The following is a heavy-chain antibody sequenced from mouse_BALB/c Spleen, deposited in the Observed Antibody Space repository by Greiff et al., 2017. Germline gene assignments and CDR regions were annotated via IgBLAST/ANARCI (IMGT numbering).Heavy chain of an antibody. V-gene: IGHV1-87*01. Sequence: VQLQQSGAELARPGASVKLSCKASGYTFTSYWMQWVKQRPGQGLEWIGAIYPGDGDTRYTQKFKGKATLTADKSSSTAYMQLSSLASEDSAVYYCARGGYYGSSSYWYFDVWGAGTTVTVSS. D-gene: IGHD1-1*01. CDR2: IYPGDGDT. J-gene: IGHJ1*01. CDR3: ARGGYYGSSSYWYFDV. CDR1: GYTFTSYW.